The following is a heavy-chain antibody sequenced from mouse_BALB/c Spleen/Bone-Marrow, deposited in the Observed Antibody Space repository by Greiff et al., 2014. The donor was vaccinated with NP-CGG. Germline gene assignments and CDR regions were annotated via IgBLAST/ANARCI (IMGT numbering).Heavy chain of an antibody. V-gene: IGHV1-7*01. J-gene: IGHJ3*01. CDR2: INPSTGYT. CDR3: AREGIYYGNTWFAY. CDR1: GYTFTTYW. Sequence: QVQLQQSGAGLAKPGASVKMSCKTSGYTFTTYWIHWVKQRPGQGLEWIGYINPSTGYTEYNQKFKDKATLTADKSSSTAYMQLSSLTSEEFAVYYCAREGIYYGNTWFAYWGQGTLVTVSA. D-gene: IGHD2-1*01.